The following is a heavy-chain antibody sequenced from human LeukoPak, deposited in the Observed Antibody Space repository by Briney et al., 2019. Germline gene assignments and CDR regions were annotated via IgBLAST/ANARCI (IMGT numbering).Heavy chain of an antibody. Sequence: PGGSLRLSCAASGFTFSSYEMNWVRQAPGKGLEWISYISSSGTTIYYADSVKGRFTISRDNAKNSLYLQMNSQRAEDTAVYYCARSYSSTWYLYYFDYWGQGTLVTVSS. CDR1: GFTFSSYE. D-gene: IGHD6-13*01. V-gene: IGHV3-48*03. CDR2: ISSSGTTI. J-gene: IGHJ4*02. CDR3: ARSYSSTWYLYYFDY.